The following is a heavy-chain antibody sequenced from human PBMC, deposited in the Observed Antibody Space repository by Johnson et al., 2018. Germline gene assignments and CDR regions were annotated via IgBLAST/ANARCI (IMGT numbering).Heavy chain of an antibody. Sequence: QVQLVQSGGGVVKPGTSLRLSCEASGFTFSDYGMHWLRQAPGKGLEWLAVVSFNGNSEYDKDSVKGRFSISRDNSQNTLFLQMNNVRSEDSAVYYCEKWNLFFGADCASPDTFDLWGQGTRVTVSS. CDR2: VSFNGNSE. D-gene: IGHD2-21*02. CDR3: EKWNLFFGADCASPDTFDL. V-gene: IGHV3-30*18. CDR1: GFTFSDYG. J-gene: IGHJ3*01.